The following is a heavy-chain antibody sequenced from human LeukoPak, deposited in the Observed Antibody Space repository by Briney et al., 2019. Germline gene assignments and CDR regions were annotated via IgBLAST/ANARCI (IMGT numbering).Heavy chain of an antibody. CDR3: ARDNPPDY. CDR2: INSDGSIT. CDR1: GFTFTTYW. V-gene: IGHV3-74*01. Sequence: GGSLRLSCAASGFTFTTYWMHWVRQAPGKGLVWVSHINSDGSITSYADSVKGRFTISRDDAKNSLYLQLNSLRAEDTALYYCARDNPPDYWGQGALVTVSS. J-gene: IGHJ4*02.